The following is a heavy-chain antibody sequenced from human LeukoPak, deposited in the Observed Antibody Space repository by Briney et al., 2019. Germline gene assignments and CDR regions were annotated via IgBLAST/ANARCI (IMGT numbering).Heavy chain of an antibody. V-gene: IGHV1-2*02. J-gene: IGHJ4*02. Sequence: ASVKVSCKASGYTFTGYYMHWVRQAPGQGLEWMGWINPNSGSTNYAQKFQGRVTMTRDTSISTAYMELSRLRSDDTAVYYCAKGWFGELSPLYFDYWGQGTLVTVSS. CDR2: INPNSGST. CDR3: AKGWFGELSPLYFDY. D-gene: IGHD3-10*01. CDR1: GYTFTGYY.